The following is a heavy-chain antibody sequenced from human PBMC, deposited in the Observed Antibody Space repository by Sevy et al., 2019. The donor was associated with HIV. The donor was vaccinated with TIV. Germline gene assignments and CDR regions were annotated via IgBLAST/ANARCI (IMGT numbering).Heavy chain of an antibody. Sequence: SETLSLTCTVSGGSITSYSWSWIRLPAGKGLEWLGRIYSNGNSNYNPSLKSRVTMSVDTSKNQFSLKLTSVNAADTAVYFCAREAGASSAWFENWFGPWGQGTLVTVSS. J-gene: IGHJ5*02. D-gene: IGHD6-19*01. CDR1: GGSITSYS. CDR3: AREAGASSAWFENWFGP. CDR2: IYSNGNS. V-gene: IGHV4-4*07.